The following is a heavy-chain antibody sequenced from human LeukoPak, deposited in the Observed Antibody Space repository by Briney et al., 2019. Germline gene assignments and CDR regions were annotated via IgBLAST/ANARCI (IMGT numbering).Heavy chain of an antibody. CDR2: IYYSGST. V-gene: IGHV4-39*07. CDR1: GGSISSSSYY. Sequence: SETLSLTCTVSGGSISSSSYYWGWIRQPPGKGLEWIGSIYYSGSTYYNPSLKSRVTISVDTSKNQFSLKLSSVTAADTAVYYCARVGSGSSDFDYWGQGTLVTVSS. CDR3: ARVGSGSSDFDY. D-gene: IGHD3-10*01. J-gene: IGHJ4*02.